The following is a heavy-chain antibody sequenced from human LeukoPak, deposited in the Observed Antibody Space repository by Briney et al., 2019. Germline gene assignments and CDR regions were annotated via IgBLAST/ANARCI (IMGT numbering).Heavy chain of an antibody. Sequence: GGSLRLSCTVSGITFSRYWMSWVRQAPGKGLEWVANINQDENRENYVDSVKGRFSISRDDAKNSLFLQMHSLRAEDTAVYYCATTFPYCSDGTCALGGQGTLVTVSS. CDR1: GITFSRYW. CDR2: INQDENRE. V-gene: IGHV3-7*01. D-gene: IGHD2-15*01. J-gene: IGHJ4*02. CDR3: ATTFPYCSDGTCAL.